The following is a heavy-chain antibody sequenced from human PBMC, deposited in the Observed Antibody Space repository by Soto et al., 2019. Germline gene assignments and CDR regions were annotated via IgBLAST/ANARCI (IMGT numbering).Heavy chain of an antibody. D-gene: IGHD6-13*01. CDR3: AREAAAAGTTLTDYYYGMDV. V-gene: IGHV1-2*04. CDR1: GYTFTGYY. J-gene: IGHJ6*02. Sequence: ASVKVSCKASGYTFTGYYMHWVRQAPGQGLEWMGWINPNSGGTNYAQKFQGWVTMTRDTSISTAYMGLSRLRSDDTAVYYCAREAAAAGTTLTDYYYGMDVWGQGTTVTVSS. CDR2: INPNSGGT.